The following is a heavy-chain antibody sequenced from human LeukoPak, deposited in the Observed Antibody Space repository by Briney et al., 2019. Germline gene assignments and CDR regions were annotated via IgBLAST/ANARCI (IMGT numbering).Heavy chain of an antibody. CDR3: ARGRWLVNY. J-gene: IGHJ4*02. CDR1: GSSVSTYY. Sequence: SETLSLTCTVSGSSVSTYYWSWIRQPVGKGLEWIGYIYYNESTNYNPSVKSRVTISADTSKNQFSLKLRSVTAADTAVYYCARGRWLVNYWGQGTLVTVSS. D-gene: IGHD6-19*01. V-gene: IGHV4-59*02. CDR2: IYYNEST.